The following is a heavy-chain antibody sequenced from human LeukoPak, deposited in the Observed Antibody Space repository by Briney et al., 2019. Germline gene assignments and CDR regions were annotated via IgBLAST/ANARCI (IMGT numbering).Heavy chain of an antibody. CDR3: AREMATIGRYFDY. CDR1: GFTVSSNY. CDR2: INSGGST. D-gene: IGHD5-24*01. V-gene: IGHV3-53*01. Sequence: GGSLRLSCAASGFTVSSNYMSWVRQAPGKGLEWVSVINSGGSTYYADSVKGRFTISRDNSKNTLYLQMNSLRAEDTAVYYCAREMATIGRYFDYWGQGTLVTVSS. J-gene: IGHJ4*02.